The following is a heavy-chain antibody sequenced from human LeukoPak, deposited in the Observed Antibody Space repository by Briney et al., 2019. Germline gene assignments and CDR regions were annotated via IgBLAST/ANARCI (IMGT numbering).Heavy chain of an antibody. CDR2: IYYSGST. CDR3: AREIAAAGTFYYYYMDV. Sequence: SETLSLTCTVSGGSISSYYWCWIRQPPGKGLEWIGYIYYSGSTNYNPSLKSRVTISVDTSKNQFSLKLSSVTAADTAVYYCAREIAAAGTFYYYYMDVWGKGTTVTVSS. D-gene: IGHD6-13*01. CDR1: GGSISSYY. J-gene: IGHJ6*03. V-gene: IGHV4-59*01.